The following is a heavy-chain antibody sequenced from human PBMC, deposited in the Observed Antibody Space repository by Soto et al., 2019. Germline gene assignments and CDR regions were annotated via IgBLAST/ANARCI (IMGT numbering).Heavy chain of an antibody. CDR3: AKDSLPIVVVVAATDYYYYYMDV. J-gene: IGHJ6*03. D-gene: IGHD2-15*01. V-gene: IGHV3-23*01. CDR2: ISGSGGST. Sequence: GGSLKLSCATAGFTFSSYAMSWVRQAPGKGLEWVSAISGSGGSTYYADSVKVRFTISRDNSKNTLYLQMNSLRAEDTAVYYCAKDSLPIVVVVAATDYYYYYMDVWGKGTTVTVSS. CDR1: GFTFSSYA.